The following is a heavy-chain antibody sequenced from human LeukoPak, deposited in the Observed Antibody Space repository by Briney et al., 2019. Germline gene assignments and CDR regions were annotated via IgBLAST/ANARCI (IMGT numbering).Heavy chain of an antibody. J-gene: IGHJ4*02. CDR2: INPGGSSI. V-gene: IGHV3-74*01. D-gene: IGHD7-27*01. CDR1: GFTFSSYW. Sequence: GRSLRLSCAASGFTFSSYWMHWVRQVPGKGLVWVARINPGGSSITYADSVKGRFTISRDNAKNTLYLQMNSLRAEDTAVYYCVRDPNWGSGNWGQGTLVTVSS. CDR3: VRDPNWGSGN.